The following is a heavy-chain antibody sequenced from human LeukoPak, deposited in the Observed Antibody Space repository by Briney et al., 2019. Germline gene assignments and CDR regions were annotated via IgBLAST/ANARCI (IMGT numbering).Heavy chain of an antibody. D-gene: IGHD3-3*01. Sequence: ASVKVSCKASGCTFSSYAISWVRQSPGQGLEWMGGIIPIFGTANYPQKFQGRVTITADKSTSTAYMELSSLRSEDTAVYYCARGVLRFSPFDTWGQGTLVTVSS. J-gene: IGHJ5*02. CDR1: GCTFSSYA. CDR3: ARGVLRFSPFDT. V-gene: IGHV1-69*06. CDR2: IIPIFGTA.